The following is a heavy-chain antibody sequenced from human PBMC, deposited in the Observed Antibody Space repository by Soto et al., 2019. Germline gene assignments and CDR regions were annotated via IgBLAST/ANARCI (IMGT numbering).Heavy chain of an antibody. Sequence: QPGGSLRLSCAASGFTVSGNYMTWVRQTPGKGLEWVSVIYSGGSTYYADSVKGRFTISRDNSKNTVYIQMDSLRAEDTAVYYCARSITGTSDYWGQGTLVTVSS. CDR3: ARSITGTSDY. D-gene: IGHD1-20*01. CDR2: IYSGGST. V-gene: IGHV3-66*01. J-gene: IGHJ4*02. CDR1: GFTVSGNY.